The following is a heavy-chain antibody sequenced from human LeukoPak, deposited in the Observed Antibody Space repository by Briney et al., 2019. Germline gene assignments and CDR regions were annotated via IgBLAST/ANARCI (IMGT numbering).Heavy chain of an antibody. CDR2: IWYDGSNK. J-gene: IGHJ4*02. CDR1: GFTFSNYG. V-gene: IGHV3-33*01. Sequence: GGSLRLSCAASGFTFSNYGMHWVRQAPGKGLEWVAIIWYDGSNKYYADSVTGRFTISRDNSKNTLYLQMNSLRAEDTAVYYCARGPYDSSGYRFDYWGQGTLVTVSS. D-gene: IGHD3-22*01. CDR3: ARGPYDSSGYRFDY.